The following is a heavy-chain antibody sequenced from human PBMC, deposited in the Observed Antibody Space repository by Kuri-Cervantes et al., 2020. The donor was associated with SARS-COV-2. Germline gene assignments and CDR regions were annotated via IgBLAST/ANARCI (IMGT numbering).Heavy chain of an antibody. CDR3: ARRIMNTFSSVIDQKRCAMDV. J-gene: IGHJ3*01. CDR1: GGTISSYY. CDR2: IYTSGST. D-gene: IGHD3-16*02. Sequence: GSLRLSCTVSGGTISSYYWSWIRQPAGKGLEWIGRIYTSGSTNYNHSLKGRVTMSVDKSKNQLYLKLSSVTAADTAVYYCARRIMNTFSSVIDQKRCAMDVWGQGTMVTVSS. V-gene: IGHV4-4*07.